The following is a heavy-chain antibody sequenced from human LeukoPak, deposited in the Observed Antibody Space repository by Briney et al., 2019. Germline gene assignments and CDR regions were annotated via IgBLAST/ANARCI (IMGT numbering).Heavy chain of an antibody. CDR3: ARGRGIDY. CDR2: IYYSGST. CDR1: GGSVSSGSYY. V-gene: IGHV4-61*01. J-gene: IGHJ4*02. Sequence: SETLSLTCTVSGGSVSSGSYYWSWIRQPPGKGLEWIGYIYYSGSTNYNPSLKSRVTISVDTSKNQFSLKLSSVTAADTAVYYCARGRGIDYWGQGTLVTVSS. D-gene: IGHD3-10*01.